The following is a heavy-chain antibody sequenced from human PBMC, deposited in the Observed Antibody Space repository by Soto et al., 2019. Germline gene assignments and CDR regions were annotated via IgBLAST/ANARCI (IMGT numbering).Heavy chain of an antibody. CDR2: SRGGGGTA. CDR3: TWMNTVTSVYN. V-gene: IGHV3-15*01. CDR1: GLSFRDAW. D-gene: IGHD4-17*01. Sequence: EAQLVDSGGGLVKPGESLTLSCEVSGLSFRDAWLTWVRQAPGKGLEWVGHSRGGGGTADYAAPVQGRFRISRDLSKNTMYLQMNSLQPEDTGFYYFTWMNTVTSVYNWGRGTLVTVSS. J-gene: IGHJ4*02.